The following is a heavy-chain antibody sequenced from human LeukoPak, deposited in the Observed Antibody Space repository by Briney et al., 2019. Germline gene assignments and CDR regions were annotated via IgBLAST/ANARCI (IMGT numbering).Heavy chain of an antibody. Sequence: ASVKVSCKASGYTFTGQHMHWVRQAPGQGLEWMAWINPNSGGTKYAQKFQGRVTMTRDTSISTAYMELTSLRSDDTAVYYCARDGDSSGYPASSSSRLDPWGQGTLVTVSS. CDR2: INPNSGGT. J-gene: IGHJ5*02. D-gene: IGHD3-22*01. CDR1: GYTFTGQH. CDR3: ARDGDSSGYPASSSSRLDP. V-gene: IGHV1-2*02.